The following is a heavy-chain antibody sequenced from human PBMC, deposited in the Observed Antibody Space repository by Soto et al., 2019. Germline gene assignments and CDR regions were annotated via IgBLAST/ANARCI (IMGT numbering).Heavy chain of an antibody. CDR2: ISAYNGNT. J-gene: IGHJ4*02. CDR3: ARDTRSRMGATGFDY. Sequence: QVQLVQSGAEVKKPGASVKVSCKASGYTFTSYGISWVRQAPGQGLEWMGWISAYNGNTNYAQKLQGRVTMTTDTSTRTANMELRSLRSDDTAVYYCARDTRSRMGATGFDYWGQGTLVTVSS. V-gene: IGHV1-18*01. CDR1: GYTFTSYG. D-gene: IGHD1-26*01.